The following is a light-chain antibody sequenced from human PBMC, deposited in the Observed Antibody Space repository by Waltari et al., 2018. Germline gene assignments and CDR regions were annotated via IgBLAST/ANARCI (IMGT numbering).Light chain of an antibody. V-gene: IGLV8-61*01. Sequence: QTVVTQEPSLSVSPGGTVTPTCGLSSGSVSTTHYPSWYPQAPGQAPRTLIFDTNTRSSGVPDRFSGSILDNKAALTITGAQADDESDYYCVLSMGSGIWVFGGGTKLTVL. J-gene: IGLJ3*02. CDR3: VLSMGSGIWV. CDR1: SGSVSTTHY. CDR2: DTN.